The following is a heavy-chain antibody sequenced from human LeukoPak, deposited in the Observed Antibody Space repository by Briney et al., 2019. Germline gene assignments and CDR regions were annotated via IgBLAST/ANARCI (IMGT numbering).Heavy chain of an antibody. CDR1: GYTFTSYH. D-gene: IGHD5-12*01. CDR2: MNPNSGNT. Sequence: ASVKVSCKASGYTFTSYHLHWVRQAPGQGLEWMGWMNPNSGNTGYAQKFQGRVTITRNTSISTAYMELSSLRSEDTAVYYCARIWVATNGNWFDPWGQGTLVTVSS. J-gene: IGHJ5*02. CDR3: ARIWVATNGNWFDP. V-gene: IGHV1-8*03.